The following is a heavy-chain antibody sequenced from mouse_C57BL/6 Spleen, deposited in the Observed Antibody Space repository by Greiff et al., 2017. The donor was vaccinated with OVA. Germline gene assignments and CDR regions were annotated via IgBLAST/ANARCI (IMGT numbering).Heavy chain of an antibody. CDR2: ISYDGSN. CDR1: GYSITSGYY. J-gene: IGHJ2*01. V-gene: IGHV3-6*01. CDR3: AREGAGTGGDY. D-gene: IGHD4-1*01. Sequence: EVKLMESGPGLVKPSQSLSLTCSVTGYSITSGYYWNWIRQFPGNKLEWMGYISYDGSNNYNPSLKNRISITRDTSKNMFFLKLNSVTTEDTATYYCAREGAGTGGDYWGQGTTLTVSS.